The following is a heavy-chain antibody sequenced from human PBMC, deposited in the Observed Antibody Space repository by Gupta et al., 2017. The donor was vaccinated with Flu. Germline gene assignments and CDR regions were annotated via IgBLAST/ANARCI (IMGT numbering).Heavy chain of an antibody. D-gene: IGHD3-3*01. V-gene: IGHV3-30*18. CDR1: GLTFSTSV. CDR3: AKERLFGVVVPSYGMDV. Sequence: QGQLVESGGGAVQPGRSLRLSCEAYGLTFSTSVMHWVRQAPGKGLEWLAVMSFDGNKKYYADSVKGRFTISRDNSKNTLYLQMNSLRGEDTAVYYCAKERLFGVVVPSYGMDVWGRGTTVTVSS. J-gene: IGHJ6*02. CDR2: MSFDGNKK.